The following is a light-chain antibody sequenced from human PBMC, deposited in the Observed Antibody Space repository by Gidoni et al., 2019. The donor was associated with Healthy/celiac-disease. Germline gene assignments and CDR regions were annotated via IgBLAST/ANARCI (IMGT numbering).Light chain of an antibody. CDR3: QQSYSTLA. CDR2: ASS. CDR1: QSISSY. V-gene: IGKV1-39*01. Sequence: DIQMNQSPSSLSASVGDRVTITCRASQSISSYLNWYQQKPGKAPKLLIYASSSLQSGVPSRFSGSGSGTDFTLTISSLQPEYFATYYCQQSYSTLAFGPGTKVDI. J-gene: IGKJ3*01.